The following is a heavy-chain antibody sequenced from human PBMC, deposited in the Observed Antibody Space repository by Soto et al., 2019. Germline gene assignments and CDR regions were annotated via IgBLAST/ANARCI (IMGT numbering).Heavy chain of an antibody. CDR1: GGTFSNYV. J-gene: IGHJ6*02. D-gene: IGHD3-10*01. Sequence: QVQLVQSGTEVKKPGSSAKVSCKASGGTFSNYVISWVRQAPGQGLEWMGGIIPLFGTTDYAKKFQGRIAITADESTTTVYMDLSSLRFEDTAVYFCEIDVGSGEWSVVWGQGPTVIVSS. V-gene: IGHV1-69*01. CDR3: EIDVGSGEWSVV. CDR2: IIPLFGTT.